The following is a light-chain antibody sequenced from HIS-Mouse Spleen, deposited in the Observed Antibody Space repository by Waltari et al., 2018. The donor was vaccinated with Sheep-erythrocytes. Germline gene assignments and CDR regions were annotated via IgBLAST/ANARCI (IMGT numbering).Light chain of an antibody. J-gene: IGLJ1*01. CDR1: SSVVGGFTY. CDR2: EVS. V-gene: IGLV2-8*01. CDR3: SSYAGSNNYV. Sequence: QSALTQPPSASGSPGQSVTISCTGTSSVVGGFTYVPCYQQHPGKAPKLMIYEVSKRPSGVPDRFSGSKSGNTASLTVSGLQAEDEADYYCSSYAGSNNYVFGTGTKVTVL.